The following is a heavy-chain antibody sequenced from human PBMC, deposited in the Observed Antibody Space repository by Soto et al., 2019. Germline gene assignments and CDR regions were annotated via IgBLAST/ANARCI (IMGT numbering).Heavy chain of an antibody. J-gene: IGHJ4*02. CDR3: ARQRGRDYFDY. CDR2: IYPNENT. V-gene: IGHV3-53*01. CDR1: GFSVRSNY. D-gene: IGHD3-16*01. Sequence: GGSLRLSCAASGFSVRSNYLSWVRKAPGKGLEWVSEIYPNENTNYADSVRGRFTISRDNSDNTVYLHMNTLTAEDTAVYYCARQRGRDYFDYWGQGTLVTVSS.